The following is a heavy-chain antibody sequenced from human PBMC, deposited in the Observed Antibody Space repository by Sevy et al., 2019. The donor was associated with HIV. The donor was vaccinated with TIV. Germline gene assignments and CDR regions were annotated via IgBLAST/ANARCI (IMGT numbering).Heavy chain of an antibody. CDR2: IIPIFGTA. Sequence: ASVKVSCKASGGTFSSYAISWVRQAPGQGLEWMGGIIPIFGTANYAQKFQGRVTITADESTSTAYMELSSLRSEDTAVYYCAREVDTAMGTRDYWGQGTLVTVSS. J-gene: IGHJ4*02. CDR3: AREVDTAMGTRDY. V-gene: IGHV1-69*13. CDR1: GGTFSSYA. D-gene: IGHD5-18*01.